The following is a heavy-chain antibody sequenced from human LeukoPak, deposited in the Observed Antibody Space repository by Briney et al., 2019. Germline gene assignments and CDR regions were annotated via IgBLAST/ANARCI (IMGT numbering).Heavy chain of an antibody. CDR2: IIPIFGTA. CDR1: GGTFSSYA. J-gene: IGHJ4*02. CDR3: ARDLFPDPPLGPSAENY. Sequence: GASVKVSCKASGGTFSSYASRWVRQAPGQGLEWMGGIIPIFGTANYAQKFQGRVTITADESTSTAYMELSSLRSEDTAVYYCARDLFPDPPLGPSAENYWGQGTLVTVSS. V-gene: IGHV1-69*13. D-gene: IGHD3-16*01.